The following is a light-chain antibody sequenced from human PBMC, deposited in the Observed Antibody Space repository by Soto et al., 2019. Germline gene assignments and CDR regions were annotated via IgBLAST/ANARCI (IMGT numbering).Light chain of an antibody. J-gene: IGKJ5*01. CDR2: DAS. V-gene: IGKV3D-15*01. CDR1: QTINNN. CDR3: QKYNNWPPIT. Sequence: EIVLTQSPGTLSLSPGERVTLSCRASQTINNNVAWYQLKDGQVPRLVIYDASTRATGIPDRFSGSGSGTEFILTISSLQSEDFGVYYCQKYNNWPPITFGQGTRLEIK.